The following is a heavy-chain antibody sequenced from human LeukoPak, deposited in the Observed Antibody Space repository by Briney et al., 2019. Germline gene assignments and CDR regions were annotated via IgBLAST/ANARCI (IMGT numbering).Heavy chain of an antibody. CDR1: GGSISSYY. Sequence: SETLSLTCTVAGGSISSYYWSWIRQPPGKGQEWIGYIYYSGSTNDNPSLKSRVTISVDTSKNQFSLKLSSVTAADTAVYYCARAPPYCSSSSCRFDPWGQGTLVTVSS. CDR2: IYYSGST. D-gene: IGHD2-2*01. V-gene: IGHV4-59*01. CDR3: ARAPPYCSSSSCRFDP. J-gene: IGHJ5*02.